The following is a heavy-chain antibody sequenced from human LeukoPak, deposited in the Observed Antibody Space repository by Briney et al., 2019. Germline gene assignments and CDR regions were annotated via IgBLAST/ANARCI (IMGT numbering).Heavy chain of an antibody. Sequence: GGSLRLSCAASGFTFSSFGIHWVRQAPGKGLEWVAVIWYSGNNKYYADSVKGRFTISRDNSKNTLDLQMDSLRVEDTAVYYCAKDRGYQVTTASFDYWGQGTLVTVSS. V-gene: IGHV3-30*02. J-gene: IGHJ4*02. CDR2: IWYSGNNK. CDR3: AKDRGYQVTTASFDY. D-gene: IGHD4-17*01. CDR1: GFTFSSFG.